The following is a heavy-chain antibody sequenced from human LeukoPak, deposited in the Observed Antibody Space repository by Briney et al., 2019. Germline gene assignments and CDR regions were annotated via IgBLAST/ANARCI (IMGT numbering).Heavy chain of an antibody. Sequence: GGSLRLSCAPCGLTLSLYRMQWARQAPWRGLEWVSSISSCGTYIYYADSVKGRFTNSRDNAKNSVHLQMNSLRAEDTAVYYCARDQGGSGGNWGQGTLVTVSS. J-gene: IGHJ4*02. CDR3: ARDQGGSGGN. CDR2: ISSCGTYI. CDR1: GLTLSLYR. V-gene: IGHV3-21*01. D-gene: IGHD3-10*01.